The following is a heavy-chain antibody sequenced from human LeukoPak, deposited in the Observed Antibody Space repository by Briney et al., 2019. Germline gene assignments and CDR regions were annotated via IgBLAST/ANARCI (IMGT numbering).Heavy chain of an antibody. J-gene: IGHJ4*02. CDR2: IYHSGST. V-gene: IGHV4-38-2*01. CDR3: ARHSEQLVLLDY. Sequence: SETLSLTCAVSGYSISSGYYWGWIRQPPGKGLEWIESIYHSGSTYYNPSLKSRVTISVDTSKNQFSLKLSSVTAADTAVYYCARHSEQLVLLDYWGQGTLVTVSS. CDR1: GYSISSGYY. D-gene: IGHD6-6*01.